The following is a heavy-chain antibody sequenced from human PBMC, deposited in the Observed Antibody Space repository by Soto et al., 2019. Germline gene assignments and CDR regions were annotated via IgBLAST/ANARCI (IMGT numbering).Heavy chain of an antibody. D-gene: IGHD5-12*01. V-gene: IGHV1-69*06. CDR1: GGLFSVFS. J-gene: IGHJ4*01. CDR3: ATIRVRGGPLRFED. Sequence: QVQLVQSGVEVKKPGSSVKVSCKTSGGLFSVFSFNWVRQAPGQGLEWMGGVLPITGSTDYAQKFQGRLTITADRSTSTIYMELSRLTSDDTANYYCATIRVRGGPLRFEDGGQGTLISVSS. CDR2: VLPITGST.